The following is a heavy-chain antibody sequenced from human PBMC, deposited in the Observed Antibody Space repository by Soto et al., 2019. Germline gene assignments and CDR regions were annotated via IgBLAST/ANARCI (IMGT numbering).Heavy chain of an antibody. Sequence: QVQLVQSGAEVKKPGSSVNVSCKASGGTFSSYAISWVRQAPGQGLEWMGGILPIFGTANYAQKFQGRVTITADESTSTASMELSSLRSEDTAVYYCASTTSPPLLHTSYYYGMDVWGQGTPVTVSS. J-gene: IGHJ6*02. V-gene: IGHV1-69*01. CDR2: ILPIFGTA. CDR1: GGTFSSYA. D-gene: IGHD2-15*01. CDR3: ASTTSPPLLHTSYYYGMDV.